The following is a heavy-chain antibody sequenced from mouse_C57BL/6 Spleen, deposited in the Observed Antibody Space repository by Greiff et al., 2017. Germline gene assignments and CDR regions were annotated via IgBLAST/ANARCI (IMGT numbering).Heavy chain of an antibody. CDR3: AQPGTFYFDY. J-gene: IGHJ2*01. D-gene: IGHD4-1*01. CDR2: IYPGSGST. V-gene: IGHV1-55*01. Sequence: QVQLQQPGAELVKPGASVKMSCKASGYTFTSYWITWVKQRPGQGLEWIGDIYPGSGSTNYNEKFKSKATLTVDKSSSTAYMHLSSLTSEDSAVYNCAQPGTFYFDYWGQGTTLTVSS. CDR1: GYTFTSYW.